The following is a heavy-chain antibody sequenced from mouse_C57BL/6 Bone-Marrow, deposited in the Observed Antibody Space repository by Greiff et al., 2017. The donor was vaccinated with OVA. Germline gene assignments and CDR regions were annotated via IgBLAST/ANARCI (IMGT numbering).Heavy chain of an antibody. CDR3: ARDQLGYYFDY. CDR2: ISDGGSYT. V-gene: IGHV5-4*01. CDR1: GFTFSSYA. D-gene: IGHD4-1*02. J-gene: IGHJ2*01. Sequence: EVKLQESGGGLVKPGGSLKLSCAASGFTFSSYAMSWVRQTPEKRLEWVATISDGGSYTYYPDNVKGRFTISRDNAKNNLYLQMSHLKSEDTAMYYCARDQLGYYFDYWGQGTTLTVSS.